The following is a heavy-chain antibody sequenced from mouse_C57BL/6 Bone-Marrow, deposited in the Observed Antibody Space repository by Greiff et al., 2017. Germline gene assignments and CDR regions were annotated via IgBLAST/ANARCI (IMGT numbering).Heavy chain of an antibody. CDR2: IYPRSGNT. Sequence: QVQLQQSGAELARPGASVKLSCKASGYTFTSYGISWVKQRTGQGLEWIGEIYPRSGNTYYNEKFKGKATLTADKSSSTAYMELCSLTSEDSAVYFCARGYYSNYDGYFDVWGTGTTVTVSS. CDR3: ARGYYSNYDGYFDV. CDR1: GYTFTSYG. V-gene: IGHV1-81*01. D-gene: IGHD2-5*01. J-gene: IGHJ1*03.